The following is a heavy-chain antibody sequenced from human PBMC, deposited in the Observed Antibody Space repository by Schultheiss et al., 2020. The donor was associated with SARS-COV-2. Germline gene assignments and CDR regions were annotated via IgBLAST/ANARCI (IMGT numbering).Heavy chain of an antibody. CDR3: ARDEGWFDP. V-gene: IGHV4-34*01. Sequence: SQTLSLTCAVYGGSFSGYYWGWIRQPPGKGLDWIASVYYSGATYYNPSLKSRVTISVDTSKNQFSLKLSSVTAADTAVYYCARDEGWFDPWGQGTLVTVSS. CDR2: VYYSGAT. J-gene: IGHJ5*02. CDR1: GGSFSGYY.